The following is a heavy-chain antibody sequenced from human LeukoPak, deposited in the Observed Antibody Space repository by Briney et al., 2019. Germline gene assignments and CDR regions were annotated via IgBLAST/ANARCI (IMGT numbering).Heavy chain of an antibody. D-gene: IGHD2-15*01. CDR2: ISGSSNYI. CDR1: GFTVSSNY. J-gene: IGHJ3*02. CDR3: ARETYCSGGSCYKGNAFDI. V-gene: IGHV3-21*01. Sequence: GGSLRLSCAASGFTVSSNYMTWVRQAPGKGLEWVSSISGSSNYIYYADSVKGRFTISRDNAKNSLYLQMNSLRAEDTAVYYCARETYCSGGSCYKGNAFDIWGQGTMVTVSS.